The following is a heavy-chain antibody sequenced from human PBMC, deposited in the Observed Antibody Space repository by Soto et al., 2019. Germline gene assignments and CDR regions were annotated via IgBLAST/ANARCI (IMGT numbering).Heavy chain of an antibody. CDR2: FNPSDSHT. Sequence: PGEYLKISCQGSGYTFTNHWITWVRQMPGKGLEWMWRFNPSDSHTNYSPSFQGHVTMSVDKTITTAYLQLSSLMAAETAMYYCAGRASYYLSSGSVGTYRGQGPLVPAPQ. D-gene: IGHD3-22*01. V-gene: IGHV5-10-1*01. CDR1: GYTFTNHW. J-gene: IGHJ4*02. CDR3: AGRASYYLSSGSVGTY.